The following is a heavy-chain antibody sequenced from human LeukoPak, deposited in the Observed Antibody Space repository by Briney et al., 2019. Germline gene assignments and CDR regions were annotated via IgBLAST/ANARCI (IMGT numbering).Heavy chain of an antibody. CDR1: GYTFTGYY. CDR2: INPHSGGT. D-gene: IGHD3-22*01. CDR3: ATYYYDSSGYLAPYLFDY. Sequence: ASVKVSCKASGYTFTGYYIHWVRQAPGQGLEWMGWINPHSGGTNYAQKFQGRVTMTRDTSISTAYMELSRLRSDDTAVYYCATYYYDSSGYLAPYLFDYWGQGTLSPSPQ. J-gene: IGHJ4*02. V-gene: IGHV1-2*02.